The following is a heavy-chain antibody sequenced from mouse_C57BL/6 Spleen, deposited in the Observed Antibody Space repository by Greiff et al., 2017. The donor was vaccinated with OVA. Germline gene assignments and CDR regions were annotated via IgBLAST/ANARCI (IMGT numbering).Heavy chain of an antibody. Sequence: EVQLVESGEGLVKPGGSLKLSCAASGFTFSSYAMSWVRQTPEKRLEWVAYISSGGDYIYYADTVQGRFTISRDNARNTLYLEMSSLKSEYTAMYYCTRGVTTVFPFDYWGQGTTLTVSS. CDR3: TRGVTTVFPFDY. D-gene: IGHD1-1*01. CDR1: GFTFSSYA. J-gene: IGHJ2*01. V-gene: IGHV5-9-1*02. CDR2: ISSGGDYI.